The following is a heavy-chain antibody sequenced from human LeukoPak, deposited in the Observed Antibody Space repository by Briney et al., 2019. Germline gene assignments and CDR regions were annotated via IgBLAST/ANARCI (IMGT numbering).Heavy chain of an antibody. V-gene: IGHV4-34*01. D-gene: IGHD3-16*02. CDR3: ARGAYYDYVWGSYRSPFDY. CDR2: INHSGST. CDR1: GGSFSGYY. Sequence: PSETLSLTCAVYGGSFSGYYWSWIRQPPGKGLEWIGEINHSGSTNYNPSLKSRVTISVDTSKNQFSLKLSSVTAADTAVHYCARGAYYDYVWGSYRSPFDYWGQGTLVTVSS. J-gene: IGHJ4*02.